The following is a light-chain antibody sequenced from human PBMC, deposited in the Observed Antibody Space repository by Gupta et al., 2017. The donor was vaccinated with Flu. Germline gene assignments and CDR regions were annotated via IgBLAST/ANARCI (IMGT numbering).Light chain of an antibody. CDR1: QGISPY. V-gene: IGKV1-9*01. CDR2: AAF. CDR3: QQLNSFPYT. J-gene: IGKJ2*01. Sequence: DIQLTQSPSFLSASVGDRVTITCRASQGISPYLAWYQQKPGKAPRLLIYAAFNLQSGVPSRFSGSGSGTEFTLTINSLQPEDFATYYCQQLNSFPYTFGEGTKLEIK.